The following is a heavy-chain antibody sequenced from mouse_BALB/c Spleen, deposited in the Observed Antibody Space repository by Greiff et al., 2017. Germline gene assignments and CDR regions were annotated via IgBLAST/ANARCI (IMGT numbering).Heavy chain of an antibody. CDR1: GDSITSGY. V-gene: IGHV3-8*02. D-gene: IGHD2-1*01. CDR3: ARFPYGNPYYFDY. J-gene: IGHJ2*01. CDR2: ISYSGST. Sequence: VQLKESGPSLVKPSQTLSLTCSVTGDSITSGYWNWIRKFPGNKLEYMGYISYSGSTYYNPSLKSRISITRDTSKNQYYLQLNSVTTEDTATYYCARFPYGNPYYFDYWGQGTTLTVSS.